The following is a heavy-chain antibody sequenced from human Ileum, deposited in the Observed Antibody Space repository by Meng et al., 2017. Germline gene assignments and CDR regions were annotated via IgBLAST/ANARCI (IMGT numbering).Heavy chain of an antibody. CDR1: GVSVNSIDYY. J-gene: IGHJ4*02. CDR3: ARDHWGSLDY. D-gene: IGHD7-27*01. V-gene: IGHV4-61*08. Sequence: QVRLKESGPGLVRPSGTLSLTCTVSGVSVNSIDYYWSWIRQPPGKGLEWIGYISYSGKTNYNPSLKTRVTISIDTSKNQFSLNLKSLTAADTAVYYCARDHWGSLDYWGQGILVTVSS. CDR2: ISYSGKT.